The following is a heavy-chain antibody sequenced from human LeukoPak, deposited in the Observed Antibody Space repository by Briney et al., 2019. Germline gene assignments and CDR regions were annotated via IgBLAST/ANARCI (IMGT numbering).Heavy chain of an antibody. J-gene: IGHJ5*02. D-gene: IGHD2-15*01. CDR2: INHSGST. Sequence: SETLSLTCAVYGGSFSGYYWSWIRQPPGKGLEWIGEINHSGSTNYNPSLKSRVTISVDTSKNQCSLKLSSVTAADTAVYYCARGPTSFSGGSLTWFDPWGQGTLVTVSS. CDR3: ARGPTSFSGGSLTWFDP. CDR1: GGSFSGYY. V-gene: IGHV4-34*01.